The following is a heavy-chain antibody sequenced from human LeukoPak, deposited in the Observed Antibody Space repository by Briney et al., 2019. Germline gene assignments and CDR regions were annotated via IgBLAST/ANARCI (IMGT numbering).Heavy chain of an antibody. CDR2: IDHSGST. CDR3: ARVMIDCSGGSCYSGDFDY. D-gene: IGHD2-15*01. Sequence: SETLSLTCADSGGSISSSNWWIWVRQPPPKALVWIGKIDHSGSTNYNPSLKSRVTISVDKSKNQFSLKLSSVTAADTAVYCCARVMIDCSGGSCYSGDFDYWGQGTLVTVSS. J-gene: IGHJ4*02. CDR1: GGSISSSNW. V-gene: IGHV4-4*01.